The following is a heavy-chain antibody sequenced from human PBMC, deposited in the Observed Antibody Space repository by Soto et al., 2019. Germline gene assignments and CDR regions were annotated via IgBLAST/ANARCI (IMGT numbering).Heavy chain of an antibody. CDR2: IYYSGTT. CDR3: AIQMFFFYWY. Sequence: IRHNPGKGLEWIGSIYYSGTTNYNPPLMSRITVSIDTSKNQSSLNLTSVTAADTVLYYCAIQMFFFYWY. V-gene: IGHV4-30-4*05. D-gene: IGHD1-1*01. J-gene: IGHJ2*01.